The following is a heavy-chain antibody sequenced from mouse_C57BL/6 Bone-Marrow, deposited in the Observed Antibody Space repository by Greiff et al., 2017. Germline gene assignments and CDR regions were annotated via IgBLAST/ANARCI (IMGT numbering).Heavy chain of an antibody. CDR2: IYPYNGVS. CDR3: ATEADYAMDY. CDR1: GYSFTGSY. J-gene: IGHJ4*01. V-gene: IGHV1-31*01. Sequence: EVKLQESGPELVKPGASVTISCTASGYSFTGSYMHWVKQRHGTILDWIGYIYPYNGVSSYNQKFKGKATLTVDKSSSTAYMELPSLTSEDSAVYDCATEADYAMDYWGQGTSVTVSS.